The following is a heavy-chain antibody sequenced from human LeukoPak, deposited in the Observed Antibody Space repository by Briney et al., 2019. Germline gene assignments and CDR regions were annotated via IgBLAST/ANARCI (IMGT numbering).Heavy chain of an antibody. CDR3: ARNFYFDSSGYYHY. Sequence: ASVKVSCKASGYTFTGYYMHWVRQAPGQGLEWMGWINPNSGGTNYAQKFQGRVTMTKDTSISTAYMELSRLRSDDTAVYYCARNFYFDSSGYYHYWGQGTLVTVSS. V-gene: IGHV1-2*02. CDR1: GYTFTGYY. D-gene: IGHD3-22*01. CDR2: INPNSGGT. J-gene: IGHJ4*02.